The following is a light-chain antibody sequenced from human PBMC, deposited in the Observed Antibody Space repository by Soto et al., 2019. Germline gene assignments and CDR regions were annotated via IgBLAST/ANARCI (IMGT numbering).Light chain of an antibody. CDR3: SSYADSTVV. Sequence: QSALTQPPSASGSPGQSVAISCTGTSSDVGGYNYVSWYQQHPGKAPKLLIFEVSKRPSGVPDRFSGSKSGNTASLTVSGLQAEDEADYYCSSYADSTVVFGGGTKLPVL. J-gene: IGLJ2*01. CDR1: SSDVGGYNY. CDR2: EVS. V-gene: IGLV2-8*01.